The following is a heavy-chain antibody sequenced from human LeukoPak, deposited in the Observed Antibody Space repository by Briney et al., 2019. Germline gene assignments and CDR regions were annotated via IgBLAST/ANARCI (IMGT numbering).Heavy chain of an antibody. D-gene: IGHD3-22*01. Sequence: GGSLRLSCAASGFTFSNAWMSWVRQAPGKGLEWVGRIKSKTDGGTTDYAAPVKGRFTISRDNAKNSLYLQMNSLRAEDTAVYYCARGSGYYFYWGQGTLVTVSS. J-gene: IGHJ4*02. CDR3: ARGSGYYFY. CDR2: IKSKTDGGTT. CDR1: GFTFSNAW. V-gene: IGHV3-15*01.